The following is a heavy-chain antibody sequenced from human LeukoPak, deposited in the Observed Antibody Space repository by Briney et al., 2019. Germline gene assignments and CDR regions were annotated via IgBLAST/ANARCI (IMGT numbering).Heavy chain of an antibody. V-gene: IGHV3-30*18. J-gene: IGHJ4*02. Sequence: GRSLRLSCAASGFTFSSYGMHWVRQAPGKGLEWVAVISYDGSNKYYADSVKGRFTISRDNSKNTLYQQMNSLRAEDTAVYYCAKDEGYCSGGSCYSYDYWGQGTLVTVSS. D-gene: IGHD2-15*01. CDR2: ISYDGSNK. CDR1: GFTFSSYG. CDR3: AKDEGYCSGGSCYSYDY.